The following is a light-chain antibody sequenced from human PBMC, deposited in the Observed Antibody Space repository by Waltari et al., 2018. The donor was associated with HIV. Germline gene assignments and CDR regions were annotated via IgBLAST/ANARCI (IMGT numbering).Light chain of an antibody. V-gene: IGLV2-14*01. CDR1: SSDVGGYNY. CDR2: DVG. Sequence: QSALTQPASVSGSPGQSITISCTGTSSDVGGYNYVSWYQQHPGKAPKLMIYDVGNRPSGVSNRFAGSKSGNTASLTISGLQAEDEADYYCSSYTGSSTLVVFGTGTKVTVL. CDR3: SSYTGSSTLVV. J-gene: IGLJ1*01.